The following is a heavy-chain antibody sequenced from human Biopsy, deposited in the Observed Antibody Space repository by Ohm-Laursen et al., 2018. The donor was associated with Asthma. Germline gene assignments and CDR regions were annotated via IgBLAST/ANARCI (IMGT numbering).Heavy chain of an antibody. Sequence: VASVKVSCKASGYTFIGCHIHWMRQAPGQGLEWMGRINPNSGGTNYAQKFQGRATMTRDTSISTAYMEVSRLRSDDTAVYYCARGQKSAGDRWFDPWGQGTLVIVSS. V-gene: IGHV1-2*06. D-gene: IGHD6-13*01. J-gene: IGHJ5*02. CDR1: GYTFIGCH. CDR2: INPNSGGT. CDR3: ARGQKSAGDRWFDP.